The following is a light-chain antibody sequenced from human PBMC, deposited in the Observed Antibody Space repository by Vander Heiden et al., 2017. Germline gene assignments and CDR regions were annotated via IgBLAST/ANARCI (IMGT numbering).Light chain of an antibody. CDR2: AAS. CDR3: QQSYCTPPWT. J-gene: IGKJ1*01. V-gene: IGKV1-39*01. Sequence: MTQSPSSLSASVEDRVTSTRRARQSLRNYLNRYQQKPGTAPKLLIYAASSLQSGLPSRFSGSGSGIDFTHTISMLHPEDYATYYCQQSYCTPPWTFGQGTKVEIK. CDR1: QSLRNY.